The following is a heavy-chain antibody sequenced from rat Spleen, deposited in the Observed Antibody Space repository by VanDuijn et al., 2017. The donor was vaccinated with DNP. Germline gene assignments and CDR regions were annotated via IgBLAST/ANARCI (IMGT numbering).Heavy chain of an antibody. CDR1: GFSFSDYY. D-gene: IGHD4-3*01. J-gene: IGHJ2*01. CDR3: VRWYNSGYYCDY. V-gene: IGHV5-22*01. Sequence: EVQLVESGGGLVQPGRSLKLSCEASGFSFSDYYMAWVRQAPTKGLEWVAYIRYDGGTTYYGDSVKGRFTLSRDNAKSTLYLQMNSLRSEDMATYYCVRWYNSGYYCDYWGQGVMVTVSS. CDR2: IRYDGGTT.